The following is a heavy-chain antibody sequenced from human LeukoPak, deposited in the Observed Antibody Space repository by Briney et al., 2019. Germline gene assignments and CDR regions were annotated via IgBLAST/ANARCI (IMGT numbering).Heavy chain of an antibody. CDR1: GFTFSSYG. D-gene: IGHD1-14*01. CDR2: IRFDGSNK. J-gene: IGHJ6*03. CDR3: AKAVVGTGTFGYMDV. V-gene: IGHV3-30*02. Sequence: PGGSLRLSCAASGFTFSSYGMHWVRQAPGKGLEWVAFIRFDGSNKYYADSVKGRFSISRDNSWNTLYLQMNSLRTDDTALYYCAKAVVGTGTFGYMDVWGKGTTVTISS.